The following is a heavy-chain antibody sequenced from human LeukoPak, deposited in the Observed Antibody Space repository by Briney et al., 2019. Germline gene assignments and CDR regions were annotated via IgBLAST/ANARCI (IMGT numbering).Heavy chain of an antibody. CDR3: ARDSPWMITFGGVIIPFDY. CDR2: IYYSGNT. J-gene: IGHJ4*02. CDR1: GGSISSYY. D-gene: IGHD3-16*02. Sequence: PSETLSLTCTVSGGSISSYYWSWIRQPPGKGLEWIGYIYYSGNTNYNPSLKSRVTISVDTSKNQFSLKLSSVTAADTAVYYCARDSPWMITFGGVIIPFDYWGQGTLVTVSS. V-gene: IGHV4-59*01.